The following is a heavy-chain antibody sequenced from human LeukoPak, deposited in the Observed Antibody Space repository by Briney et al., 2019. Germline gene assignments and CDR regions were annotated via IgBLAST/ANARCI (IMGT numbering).Heavy chain of an antibody. CDR2: IYYSGST. CDR3: AREDILTGYYFYFDP. V-gene: IGHV4-59*01. Sequence: SETLSLTCTVSGGSISSYYWSWIRQPPGKGLEWSGYIYYSGSTNYNHSLKSRVTISVDTSKNQFSLKLSSVTAADTAVYYCAREDILTGYYFYFDPWGQGTLVTVSS. J-gene: IGHJ5*02. D-gene: IGHD3-9*01. CDR1: GGSISSYY.